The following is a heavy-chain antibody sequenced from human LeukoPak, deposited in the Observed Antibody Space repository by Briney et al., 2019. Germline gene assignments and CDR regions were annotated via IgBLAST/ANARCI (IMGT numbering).Heavy chain of an antibody. CDR1: GFTFSSYS. Sequence: PGGSLRLSCAASGFTFSSYSVNWVRQAPGKGLEWVSYISSSSSTIYYADSVKGRFTISRDNAKNSLYLQMNSLRAEDTAVYYCALKYRVLGFDYWGQGTLVTVSS. V-gene: IGHV3-48*01. J-gene: IGHJ4*02. CDR2: ISSSSSTI. CDR3: ALKYRVLGFDY. D-gene: IGHD3-16*02.